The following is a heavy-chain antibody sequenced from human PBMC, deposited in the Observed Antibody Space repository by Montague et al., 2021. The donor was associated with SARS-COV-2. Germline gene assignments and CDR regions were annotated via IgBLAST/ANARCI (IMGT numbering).Heavy chain of an antibody. CDR2: TYCRSKWYN. V-gene: IGHV6-1*01. J-gene: IGHJ4*02. CDR3: ARIPVGSKYYLDF. D-gene: IGHD2-2*01. CDR1: GDSDSSNIAT. Sequence: CAISGDSDSSNIATWNWIRQSPPRGLEWLGGTYCRSKWYNDYAESVKSRITIDPDTSKHQFSLHLNSVTPEDTAVYYCARIPVGSKYYLDFWGQGTLVTVSS.